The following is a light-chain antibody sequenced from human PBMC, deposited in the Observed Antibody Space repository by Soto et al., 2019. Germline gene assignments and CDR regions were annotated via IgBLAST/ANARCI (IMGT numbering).Light chain of an antibody. CDR3: QQYGSAPWT. J-gene: IGKJ1*01. Sequence: ELVLTQSPGTLSLSPGERATLSCRASQSVSSSYLAWYQHKPGQAPSPLSYGASSRAIGIPDRFSGSGSGTYFTLTISRLEPDDFAVYYGQQYGSAPWTFGQGTQVDIK. V-gene: IGKV3-20*01. CDR2: GAS. CDR1: QSVSSSY.